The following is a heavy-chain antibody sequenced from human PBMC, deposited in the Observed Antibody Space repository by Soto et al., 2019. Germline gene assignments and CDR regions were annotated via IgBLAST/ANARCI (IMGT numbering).Heavy chain of an antibody. D-gene: IGHD3-10*01. CDR3: ARARMVRGIIYYYGMDV. Sequence: SETPSLTCTVSGGSISSDGNYWSWIRQHPGKGLEWIGYIYYSGSTYYNPSLKSRVTISVDTSKNQFSLKLNSVTAADTAVYYCARARMVRGIIYYYGMDVWGQGTTVTVSS. V-gene: IGHV4-31*03. CDR1: GGSISSDGNY. CDR2: IYYSGST. J-gene: IGHJ6*02.